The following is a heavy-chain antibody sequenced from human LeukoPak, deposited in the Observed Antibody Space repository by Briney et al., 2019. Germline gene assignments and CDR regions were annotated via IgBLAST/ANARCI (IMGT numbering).Heavy chain of an antibody. J-gene: IGHJ5*02. V-gene: IGHV4-39*01. CDR2: IYYSGST. Sequence: PSETLSLTCTVSGGSISSSTDYWGWIRQPPGKGLEWIGSIYYSGSTYYNPSLKSRVTMSVDTPKNQFSLKMSSVTAADTAVYYCARTPEVVGWIDPWGQGTLVTVSS. CDR3: ARTPEVVGWIDP. CDR1: GGSISSSTDY.